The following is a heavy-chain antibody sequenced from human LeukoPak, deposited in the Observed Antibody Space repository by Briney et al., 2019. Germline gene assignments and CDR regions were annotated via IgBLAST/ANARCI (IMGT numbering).Heavy chain of an antibody. CDR1: GFNFSDYY. V-gene: IGHV3-11*01. D-gene: IGHD6-13*01. CDR2: MSSRSGII. Sequence: PGGSLRLSCVASGFNFSDYYMNWIRQSPGKGLEWISYMSSRSGIIYYADSVKGRFTISRDNARNSLYLQMNSLRAEDTALYYCAKDIDRQIGIAAFDPWGQGTLVTVSS. CDR3: AKDIDRQIGIAAFDP. J-gene: IGHJ5*02.